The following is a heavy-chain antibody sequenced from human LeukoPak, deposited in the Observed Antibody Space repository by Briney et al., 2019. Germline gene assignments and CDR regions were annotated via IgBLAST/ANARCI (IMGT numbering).Heavy chain of an antibody. Sequence: GRSLRLSCAASGFTFSSYGMHWVRQAPGKGLEWVAVISYDGSNKYYADSVKGRFTISRDNSKNTLYLQMNSLRAEDTAVYYCAKPLRELAVAGTGYFDLWGRGTLVTVSS. CDR3: AKPLRELAVAGTGYFDL. CDR1: GFTFSSYG. V-gene: IGHV3-30*18. J-gene: IGHJ2*01. D-gene: IGHD6-19*01. CDR2: ISYDGSNK.